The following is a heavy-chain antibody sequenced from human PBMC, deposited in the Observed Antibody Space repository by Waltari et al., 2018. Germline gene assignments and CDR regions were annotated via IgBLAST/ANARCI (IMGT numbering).Heavy chain of an antibody. V-gene: IGHV1-3*01. CDR2: INAGNGNT. CDR1: GYPFTSYA. D-gene: IGHD3-9*01. J-gene: IGHJ4*02. Sequence: QVQMVQSGAEVKKPGASVKVSCKASGYPFTSYAMHWVRQAPGQRLGWMGWINAGNGNTKYSQKFQGRVTITRDTSASTAYMERISLRSEDTAVYYCAALLRYFDWLVYWGQGTMVTVSS. CDR3: AALLRYFDWLVY.